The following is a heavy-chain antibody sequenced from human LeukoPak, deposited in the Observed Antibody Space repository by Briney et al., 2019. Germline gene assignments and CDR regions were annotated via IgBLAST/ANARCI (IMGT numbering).Heavy chain of an antibody. D-gene: IGHD6-25*01. J-gene: IGHJ4*02. CDR2: MSPGSGYT. V-gene: IGHV1-8*02. CDR3: ARGIEAGVDY. CDR1: GYTFTNYD. Sequence: GASVKVSCKTSGYTFTNYDINRVRQATGQALEWLGWMSPGSGYTGYAQKFQRRVTMTRDISITTAYVELSSLRSEDTAVYYCARGIEAGVDYWGQGTLVTVPS.